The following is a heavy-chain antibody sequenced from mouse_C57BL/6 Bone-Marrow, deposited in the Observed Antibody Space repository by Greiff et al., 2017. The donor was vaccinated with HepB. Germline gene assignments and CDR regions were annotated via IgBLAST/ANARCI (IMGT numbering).Heavy chain of an antibody. CDR2: IHPNSGST. J-gene: IGHJ1*03. CDR1: GYTFTSYW. CDR3: AGSFITTVVARYFDV. V-gene: IGHV1-64*01. D-gene: IGHD1-1*01. Sequence: VQLQQPGAELVKPGASVKLSCKASGYTFTSYWMHWVKQRPGQGLEWIGMIHPNSGSTNYNEKFKSKATLTVDKSSSTAYMQLSSLTSEDSAVYYCAGSFITTVVARYFDVWGTGATVTVSS.